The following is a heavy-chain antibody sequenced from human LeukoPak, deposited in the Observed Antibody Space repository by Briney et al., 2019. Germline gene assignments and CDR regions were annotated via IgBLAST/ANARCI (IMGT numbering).Heavy chain of an antibody. D-gene: IGHD6-13*01. CDR3: ARGSTSTWYDY. CDR2: IGGSGNNI. J-gene: IGHJ4*02. Sequence: GGSLRLSCAASGFTFSNYAMSWVRQAPGKGLEWVSLIGGSGNNIYYADPVKGRFTISRDNSKNTLYLQMNSLRAEDTAVYYCARGSTSTWYDYWGQGILVTVSS. CDR1: GFTFSNYA. V-gene: IGHV3-23*01.